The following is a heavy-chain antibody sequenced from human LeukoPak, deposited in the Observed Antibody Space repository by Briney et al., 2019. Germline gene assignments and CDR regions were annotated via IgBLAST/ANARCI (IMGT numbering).Heavy chain of an antibody. Sequence: PGGSLRLSCAASGFTFSGSDMHWVRQASGRGLGWVGRIRNKANSYATAYAASVKGRFTISRDDSKNTAYLQMNSLKTEDTALYYCTTLDFDYWGQGTLVTVSS. CDR3: TTLDFDY. CDR1: GFTFSGSD. V-gene: IGHV3-73*01. CDR2: IRNKANSYAT. J-gene: IGHJ4*02.